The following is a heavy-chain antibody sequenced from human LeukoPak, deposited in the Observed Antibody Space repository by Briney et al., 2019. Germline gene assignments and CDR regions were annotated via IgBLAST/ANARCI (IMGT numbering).Heavy chain of an antibody. Sequence: ASVTVSFKGSGGTFTIYAISWGRQAPGQGREWMGRSNPIFGIANYSQKFQGRVTITADKSTSTAYMELSSLRSEDTAVYYCARDDRSPNYYYYYGMDVWGQGTPVTVSS. V-gene: IGHV1-69*04. D-gene: IGHD1-14*01. CDR3: ARDDRSPNYYYYYGMDV. CDR2: SNPIFGIA. J-gene: IGHJ6*02. CDR1: GGTFTIYA.